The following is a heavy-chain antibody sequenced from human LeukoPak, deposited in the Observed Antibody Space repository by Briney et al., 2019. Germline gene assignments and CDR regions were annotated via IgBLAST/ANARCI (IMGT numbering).Heavy chain of an antibody. Sequence: GASPRLSCAASGFTFSSYWMHWVRQAPGKGLVWVSRINGDGSSTSYADSVKGRFTISRDNAKNTLYLQMNSLRAEDTAVYYCAKVLGDGRPGNWGQGIMVTVSS. CDR1: GFTFSSYW. J-gene: IGHJ4*02. CDR2: INGDGSST. D-gene: IGHD2-21*01. V-gene: IGHV3-74*01. CDR3: AKVLGDGRPGN.